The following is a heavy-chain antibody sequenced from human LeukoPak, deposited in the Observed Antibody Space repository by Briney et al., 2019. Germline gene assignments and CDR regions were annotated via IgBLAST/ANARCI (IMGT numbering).Heavy chain of an antibody. CDR3: AKGTGYSSGWYTS. D-gene: IGHD6-19*01. V-gene: IGHV3-23*01. J-gene: IGHJ4*02. CDR1: GFTFSSYA. Sequence: GGSLRLSCAASGFTFSSYAMSWVRQVPGKGLEWVSGIGGSGGSTYYADSVKGRFTISRDNSKNTLNLQMNSLRAEDTAVYYCAKGTGYSSGWYTSWGQGTLVTVSS. CDR2: IGGSGGST.